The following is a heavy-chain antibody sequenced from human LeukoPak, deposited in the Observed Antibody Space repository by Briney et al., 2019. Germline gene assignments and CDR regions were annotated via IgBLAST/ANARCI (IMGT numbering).Heavy chain of an antibody. CDR2: ICTDGSTT. CDR1: SFTFSDYW. V-gene: IGHV3-74*01. Sequence: GGTLRFSCAASSFTFSDYWMHWLLQAPGKGLMWVLRICTDGSTTNYADSVKGRFTISRDNAKNTLYLQMNSLRAEDTAVYYCARYRLSENFFDYWGQGTLVTVSS. J-gene: IGHJ4*02. CDR3: ARYRLSENFFDY. D-gene: IGHD1-26*01.